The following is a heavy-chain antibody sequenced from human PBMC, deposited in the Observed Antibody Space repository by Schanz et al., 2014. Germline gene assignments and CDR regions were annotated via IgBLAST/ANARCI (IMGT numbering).Heavy chain of an antibody. CDR3: TRGGYSYALSAFDI. CDR1: GGTFSSFG. J-gene: IGHJ3*02. CDR2: IIPSLGLA. D-gene: IGHD5-18*01. Sequence: VQLEQSGAEVKKPGSSVKVSCKASGGTFSSFGINWVRQAPGQGLEWMGRIIPSLGLAKYEQKFQGRVTITADRSTSTAYMELSSLRSDDTALYYCTRGGYSYALSAFDIWGQGTMVTVSS. V-gene: IGHV1-69*04.